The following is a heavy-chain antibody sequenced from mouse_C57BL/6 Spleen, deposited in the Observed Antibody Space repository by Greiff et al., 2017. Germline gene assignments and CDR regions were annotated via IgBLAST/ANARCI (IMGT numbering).Heavy chain of an antibody. J-gene: IGHJ4*01. CDR3: AKKGGSTMITSYAMDY. Sequence: QVQLKESGPGLVQPSQSLSMTCTVSGFSLTSYGVHWVRQSPGKGLEWLGVIWRGGSTDYNAAFMSRLSITKDNSKSQVFFKMNSLQADDTAIYYCAKKGGSTMITSYAMDYWGQGTSVTVSS. CDR1: GFSLTSYG. V-gene: IGHV2-5*01. CDR2: IWRGGST. D-gene: IGHD2-4*01.